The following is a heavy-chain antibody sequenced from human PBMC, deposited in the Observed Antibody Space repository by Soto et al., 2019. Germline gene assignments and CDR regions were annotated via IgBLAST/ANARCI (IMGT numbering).Heavy chain of an antibody. V-gene: IGHV4-34*02. CDR1: SGSFNTYY. J-gene: IGHJ6*03. CDR2: INHFGRT. D-gene: IGHD1-26*01. Sequence: QVQLQQWGAGLLKPSETLSLTCAVYSGSFNTYYWSWVRQPPGKGLEWIAEINHFGRTNYNPSLKSRLTISVDTSKNQLSLSLSSVTAADTAVYYCARVSRGTGTSWGAFSYMDVWGTGTPVTVSS. CDR3: ARVSRGTGTSWGAFSYMDV.